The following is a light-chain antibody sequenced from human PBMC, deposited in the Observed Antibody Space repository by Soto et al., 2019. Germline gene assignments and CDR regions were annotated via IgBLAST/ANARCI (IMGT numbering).Light chain of an antibody. CDR2: GNS. Sequence: QSVLTQPPSVSGAPGQRVTISCTGSSSNIGAGYDVHWYQLLPGTAPKLLIYGNSNRPSGVPDRFSGSKSGTSASLAITGLQAEDEADYYCQSYDSSLSGGVFGGGTQLTVL. CDR1: SSNIGAGYD. J-gene: IGLJ2*01. CDR3: QSYDSSLSGGV. V-gene: IGLV1-40*01.